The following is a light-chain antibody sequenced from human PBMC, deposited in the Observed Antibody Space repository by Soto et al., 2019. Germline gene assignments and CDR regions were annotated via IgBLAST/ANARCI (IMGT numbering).Light chain of an antibody. CDR3: LLSYNDDRV. V-gene: IGLV7-46*01. CDR2: EAS. J-gene: IGLJ2*01. Sequence: QAVVTQEPSVTVSPGGTVTLTCGSSTGAVTSGHFPYWFQQKPGKAPRTLIYEASNKYSGTPARFSGSLLGGKAALTLSGAQPEDEADYYCLLSYNDDRVFGGGTKLTVL. CDR1: TGAVTSGHF.